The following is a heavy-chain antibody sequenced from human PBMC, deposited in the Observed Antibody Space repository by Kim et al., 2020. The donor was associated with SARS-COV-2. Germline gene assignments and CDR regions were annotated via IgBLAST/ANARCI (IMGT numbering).Heavy chain of an antibody. J-gene: IGHJ3*02. V-gene: IGHV1-3*01. CDR3: ARENWNWNSGGFDI. D-gene: IGHD1-7*01. Sequence: SQRCRGRVTVTRDTSATTFYMELSSLGSEDTALYYCARENWNWNSGGFDIWGQGTMVTVSS.